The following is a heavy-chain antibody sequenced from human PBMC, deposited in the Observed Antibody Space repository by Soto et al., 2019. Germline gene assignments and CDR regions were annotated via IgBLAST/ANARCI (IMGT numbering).Heavy chain of an antibody. CDR3: ARGDYDYVWVSKADAFDI. CDR1: GGSISSGGYY. CDR2: IYYSGST. V-gene: IGHV4-31*03. Sequence: QVQLQESGPGLVKPSQTLSLTCTVSGGSISSGGYYWSRIRQHPGKGLEWFVYIYYSGSTYYNPSLKSRVTISVDTSKNQFSRKLSSVTAADTAVYYCARGDYDYVWVSKADAFDIWGQGTMVTVSS. J-gene: IGHJ3*02. D-gene: IGHD3-16*01.